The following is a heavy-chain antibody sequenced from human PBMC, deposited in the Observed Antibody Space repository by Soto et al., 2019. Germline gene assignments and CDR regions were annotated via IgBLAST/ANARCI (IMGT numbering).Heavy chain of an antibody. CDR3: ARDGDYDSSGYLDY. V-gene: IGHV3-30-3*01. Sequence: GGSLRLSCAASGFTFSSYAMHWVRQAPGKGLEWVAVISYDGSNKYYADSVKGRFTISRDNSKNTLYLQMNSLRAEDTAVYYCARDGDYDSSGYLDYWGQGTLVTVSS. D-gene: IGHD3-22*01. CDR1: GFTFSSYA. CDR2: ISYDGSNK. J-gene: IGHJ4*02.